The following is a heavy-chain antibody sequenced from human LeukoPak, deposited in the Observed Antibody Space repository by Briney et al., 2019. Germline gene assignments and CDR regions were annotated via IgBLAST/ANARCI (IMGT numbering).Heavy chain of an antibody. D-gene: IGHD1-1*01. J-gene: IGHJ6*03. Sequence: HPGGSLRLSCAASGFTVSSFDMHWVRQPTGQGLEWVSTIGTASDTYYPGSVEGRFTLSRDNAKNSLYLQMNSLTAGDTAVYYCARGPPRGKYYYMDVWGKGTTVTDSS. CDR1: GFTVSSFD. V-gene: IGHV3-13*01. CDR2: IGTASDT. CDR3: ARGPPRGKYYYMDV.